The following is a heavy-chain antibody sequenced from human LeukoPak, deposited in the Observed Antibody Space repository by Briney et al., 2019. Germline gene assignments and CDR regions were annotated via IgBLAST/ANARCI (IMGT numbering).Heavy chain of an antibody. Sequence: PSETLSLTCTLSVGSISSYYWSSIRQPPRKGREWIGYIYYSGSTNYNPSLESRVSISVDTSKNQFSLKLSSVTAAETAVYYCARAIPYIWFDPWGQGTLVTVSS. D-gene: IGHD2-2*02. CDR2: IYYSGST. V-gene: IGHV4-59*01. J-gene: IGHJ5*02. CDR1: VGSISSYY. CDR3: ARAIPYIWFDP.